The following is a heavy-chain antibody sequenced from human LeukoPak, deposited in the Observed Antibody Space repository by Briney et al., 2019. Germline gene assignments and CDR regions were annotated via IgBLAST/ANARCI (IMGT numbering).Heavy chain of an antibody. J-gene: IGHJ4*02. V-gene: IGHV3-11*01. CDR3: ARDGDDNSGYYFAGH. D-gene: IGHD3-22*01. CDR2: ISSSGSSI. Sequence: GGSLRLSCAASGFTFSDYYMSWIRQAPGKGLEWVSYISSSGSSIYYADSVRGRFTISRDNAKNSLYLQMNSLRAEDTAVYYCARDGDDNSGYYFAGHWGQGTLVTVSS. CDR1: GFTFSDYY.